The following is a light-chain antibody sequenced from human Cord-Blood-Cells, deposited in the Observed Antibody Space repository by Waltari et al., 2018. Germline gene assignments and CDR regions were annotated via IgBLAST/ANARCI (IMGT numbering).Light chain of an antibody. CDR1: SLGSSY. V-gene: IGLV3-19*01. CDR3: NSRDSSGNHV. CDR2: GNN. Sequence: SSELIQDPAVSVALGQTGRITCQGVSLGSSYASRYQQKPGQAPVLVIYGNNNRPSGIPDRFSGSSSGNTSSLTITGAQAEDEADYYCNSRDSSGNHVFGTGTKVTVL. J-gene: IGLJ1*01.